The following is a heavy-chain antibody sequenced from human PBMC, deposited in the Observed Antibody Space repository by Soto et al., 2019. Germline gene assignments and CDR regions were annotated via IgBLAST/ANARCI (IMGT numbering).Heavy chain of an antibody. D-gene: IGHD2-2*01. CDR3: ARGSRIVVVPAAIYWFDP. V-gene: IGHV4-34*01. J-gene: IGHJ5*02. CDR1: GGSFSGYY. CDR2: INHSGST. Sequence: PSETLSLTCAVYGGSFSGYYWSWIRQPPGKWLEWIGEINHSGSTNYNPSLKSRVTISVDTSKNQFSLKLSSVTAADTAVYYCARGSRIVVVPAAIYWFDPWGQGTLVTVSS.